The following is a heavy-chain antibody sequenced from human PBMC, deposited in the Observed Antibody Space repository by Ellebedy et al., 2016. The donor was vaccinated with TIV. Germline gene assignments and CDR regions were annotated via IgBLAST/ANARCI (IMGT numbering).Heavy chain of an antibody. CDR1: GFTFSGHS. Sequence: GGSLRLSCAASGFTFSGHSMHWVRQVPGKGLQWVALISYDGRNGWYADSVKGRFTISRDNSKNTLFLQMNSLRAEDTAVYYCAKPYDILISPFQHWGQGTLVTVSS. D-gene: IGHD3-9*01. J-gene: IGHJ1*01. CDR3: AKPYDILISPFQH. V-gene: IGHV3-30-3*02. CDR2: ISYDGRNG.